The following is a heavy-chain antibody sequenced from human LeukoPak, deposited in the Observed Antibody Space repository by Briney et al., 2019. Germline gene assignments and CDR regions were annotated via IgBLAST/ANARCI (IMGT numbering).Heavy chain of an antibody. CDR1: GGSINSRNYY. Sequence: PADTLSLTCTLSGGSINSRNYYWGWIRQSPGKGLEGIVSMSYTGTTYYNPSLKSRVTISVDTSKNQFSLTLCSLTAPHTAVYYCARDTSYGSGSYVLADIWGQGTMVTVSS. CDR3: ARDTSYGSGSYVLADI. D-gene: IGHD3-10*01. CDR2: MSYTGTT. V-gene: IGHV4-39*07. J-gene: IGHJ3*02.